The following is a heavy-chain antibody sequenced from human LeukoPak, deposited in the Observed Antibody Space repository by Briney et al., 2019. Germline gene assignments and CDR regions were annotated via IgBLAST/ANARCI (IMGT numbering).Heavy chain of an antibody. D-gene: IGHD4-17*01. V-gene: IGHV3-23*01. CDR1: GFTFSSCA. CDR3: AKEMTTVTTGDYFDY. J-gene: IGHJ4*02. Sequence: GGSLRLSCAASGFTFSSCAMTWVRQAPGKGLEWVSAISGSGGSTYYADSVKGRFTISRDNSKNTLYLQMNSLRAEDTAVYYCAKEMTTVTTGDYFDYWGQGTLVTVSS. CDR2: ISGSGGST.